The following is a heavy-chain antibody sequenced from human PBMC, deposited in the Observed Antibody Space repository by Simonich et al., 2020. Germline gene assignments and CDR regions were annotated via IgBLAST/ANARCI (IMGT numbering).Heavy chain of an antibody. V-gene: IGHV4-38-2*02. CDR2: IYHRWST. CDR3: ARDPGLTGTTSWFDP. Sequence: QVQLQESGPGLVKPSETLSLTCAVSGYSISSGYYWGWIRQPPGKGLDWIGRIYHRWSTYYNPSLKSRVTISVDTSKNQFSLKLSSVTAADTAVYYCARDPGLTGTTSWFDPWGQGTLVTVSS. D-gene: IGHD1-1*01. J-gene: IGHJ5*02. CDR1: GYSISSGYY.